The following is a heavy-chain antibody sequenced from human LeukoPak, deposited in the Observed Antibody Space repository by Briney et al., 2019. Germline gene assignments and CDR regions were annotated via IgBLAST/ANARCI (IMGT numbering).Heavy chain of an antibody. J-gene: IGHJ4*02. CDR3: AKDDFNYGYDY. V-gene: IGHV3-23*01. D-gene: IGHD3-16*01. CDR2: ISGSGGST. Sequence: GGSLRLSCAASGFTFSSYWMSWVRQAPGKGLEWVSAISGSGGSTYYADSVKGRFTISRDNSKNTLYLQMNSLGAEDTAVYYCAKDDFNYGYDYWGQGTLVTVSS. CDR1: GFTFSSYW.